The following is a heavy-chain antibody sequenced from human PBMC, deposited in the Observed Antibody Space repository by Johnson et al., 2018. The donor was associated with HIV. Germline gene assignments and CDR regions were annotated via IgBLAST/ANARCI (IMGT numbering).Heavy chain of an antibody. Sequence: VQLVESGGGVVQPGRSLRLSCAASGFTFSSYGMHWVRQAPGKGLEWVAVISYDGSNKYYADSVKGRFTISRDSSKNTLYLQMNSLRPEDTAVYYCAKDRNWGRLFDDFDVWGQGTMVTVSS. CDR2: ISYDGSNK. J-gene: IGHJ3*01. CDR3: AKDRNWGRLFDDFDV. V-gene: IGHV3-30*18. CDR1: GFTFSSYG. D-gene: IGHD7-27*01.